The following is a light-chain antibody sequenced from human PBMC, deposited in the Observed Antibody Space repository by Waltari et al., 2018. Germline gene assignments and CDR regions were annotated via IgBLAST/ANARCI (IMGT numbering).Light chain of an antibody. CDR2: GSS. CDR1: GSNIGAGHD. CDR3: QSYDTSLSVV. Sequence: QSVLTQPPSVSGAPGQRVTISRTGSGSNIGAGHDVHWYQQLPRAAPKLLIYGSSTRPLGVPDRFFGSTSGTSASLTITGLQAEDEADYYCQSYDTSLSVVFGGGTKLTVL. V-gene: IGLV1-40*01. J-gene: IGLJ3*02.